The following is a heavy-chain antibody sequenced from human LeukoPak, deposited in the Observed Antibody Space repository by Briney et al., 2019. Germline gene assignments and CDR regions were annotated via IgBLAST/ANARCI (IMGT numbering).Heavy chain of an antibody. Sequence: GGSLRLSCAASGFTVSSNEMSWVRQAPGKGLEWVSSISGGSTYYAASVKGRFTISRDNSRSTLYLQMNSLRAEDTAVYYCSKKGQNEDYGKPDWGQGTLVTVSS. V-gene: IGHV3-38-3*01. CDR1: GFTVSSNE. J-gene: IGHJ4*02. D-gene: IGHD4-17*01. CDR3: SKKGQNEDYGKPD. CDR2: ISGGST.